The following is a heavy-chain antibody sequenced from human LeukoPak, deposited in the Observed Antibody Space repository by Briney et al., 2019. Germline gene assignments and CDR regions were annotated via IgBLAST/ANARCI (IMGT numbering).Heavy chain of an antibody. J-gene: IGHJ4*02. CDR1: GGTFSSYA. D-gene: IGHD6-13*01. CDR3: ARDRGIAAAAIDY. V-gene: IGHV1-69*04. Sequence: WASVKVSCKASGGTFSSYAITWVRQAPGQGLEWMGRIIPILGIANYAQKFQGRVTITADKSTSTAYMELSSLRSEDTAVYYCARDRGIAAAAIDYWGQGTLVTVSS. CDR2: IIPILGIA.